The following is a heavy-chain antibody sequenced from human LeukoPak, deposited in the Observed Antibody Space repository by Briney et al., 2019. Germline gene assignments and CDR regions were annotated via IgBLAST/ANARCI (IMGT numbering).Heavy chain of an antibody. CDR1: GYTFTGYY. D-gene: IGHD2-2*01. CDR2: INPNSGGT. J-gene: IGHJ5*02. Sequence: VASVKVSCKASGYTFTGYYMHWVRQAPGQGLEWMGWINPNSGGTNYAQKFQGRVTMTRDTSISTAYMELSRLRSDDTAVYYCARSRRYCSSTSCYSWFDPWGQGTLLTVSS. V-gene: IGHV1-2*02. CDR3: ARSRRYCSSTSCYSWFDP.